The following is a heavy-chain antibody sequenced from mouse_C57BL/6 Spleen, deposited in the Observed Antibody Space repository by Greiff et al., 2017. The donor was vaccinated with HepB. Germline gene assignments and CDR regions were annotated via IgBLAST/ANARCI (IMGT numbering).Heavy chain of an antibody. CDR1: GFTFSSYA. J-gene: IGHJ2*01. V-gene: IGHV5-4*01. CDR2: ISDGGSYT. Sequence: EVKLQESGGGLVKPGGSLKLSCAASGFTFSSYAMSWVRQTPEKRLEWVATISDGGSYTYYPDNVKGRFTISRDNSKNNLYLQMSHLKSEDTAMYYCAREGLWGQGTTLTVSS. CDR3: AREGL. D-gene: IGHD3-1*01.